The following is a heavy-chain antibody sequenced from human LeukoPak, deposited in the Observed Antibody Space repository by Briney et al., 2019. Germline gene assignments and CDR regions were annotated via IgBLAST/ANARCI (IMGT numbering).Heavy chain of an antibody. V-gene: IGHV3-30*02. CDR3: AKDPAGIVGATTRGTYYYYYMDV. CDR2: IRYDGSNK. Sequence: PGGSLRLSCAASGFTFSSYGMHWVRQAPGKGLEWVAFIRYDGSNKYYADSVKGRFTISRDNSKNTLYLQMNSLRAEDTAVYYCAKDPAGIVGATTRGTYYYYYMDVWGKGTTVTVSS. D-gene: IGHD1-26*01. CDR1: GFTFSSYG. J-gene: IGHJ6*03.